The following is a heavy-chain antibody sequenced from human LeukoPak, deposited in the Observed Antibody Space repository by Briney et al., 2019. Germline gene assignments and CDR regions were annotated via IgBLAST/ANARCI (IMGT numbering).Heavy chain of an antibody. CDR3: ASHASDYGEIDY. J-gene: IGHJ4*02. CDR1: GFTFSDYY. V-gene: IGHV3-11*04. CDR2: ISSSGSTI. D-gene: IGHD4-17*01. Sequence: GGSLRLSCAASGFTFSDYYMSWIRQAPGKGLEWVSYISSSGSTIYYADSVKGRFTISRDNAKNSLYLQMNSLRAEDTAVCYCASHASDYGEIDYWGQGTLVTVSS.